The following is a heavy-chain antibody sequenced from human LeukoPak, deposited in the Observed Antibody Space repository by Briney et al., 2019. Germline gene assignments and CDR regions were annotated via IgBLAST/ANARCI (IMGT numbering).Heavy chain of an antibody. Sequence: SETLSLTCTVSGGSISSGSYYWSWIRQPAGKGLEWIGRIYTSGSTNYNPSLKSRVTISVDTSKNQFSLELSSVTAADTAVYYCARDQPYYYDSSGSNWFDPWGQGTLVTVSS. J-gene: IGHJ5*02. D-gene: IGHD3-22*01. CDR2: IYTSGST. CDR1: GGSISSGSYY. CDR3: ARDQPYYYDSSGSNWFDP. V-gene: IGHV4-61*02.